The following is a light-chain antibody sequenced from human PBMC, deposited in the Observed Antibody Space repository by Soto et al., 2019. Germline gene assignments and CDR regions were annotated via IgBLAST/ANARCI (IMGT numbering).Light chain of an antibody. V-gene: IGKV3-20*01. CDR1: RVISNY. CDR2: GAS. J-gene: IGKJ1*01. CDR3: QQYGGSPGT. Sequence: TPSPSSLSASLGVCVSITCLASRVISNYLAWYQQKPGQAPRLLIYGASSRTTGIPDRFSGSGSGTNFTLTISRLETEDFAVYYCQQYGGSPGTFGQRTKVDI.